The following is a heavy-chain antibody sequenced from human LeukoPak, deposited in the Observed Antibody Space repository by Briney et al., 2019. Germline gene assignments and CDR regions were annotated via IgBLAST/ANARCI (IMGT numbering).Heavy chain of an antibody. V-gene: IGHV4-34*01. CDR1: GGSFSGYY. CDR3: ARGRVENVLRYFDWLYYYMDV. CDR2: INHSGST. D-gene: IGHD3-9*01. Sequence: SETLSLTCAVYGGSFSGYYWSWIRQPPGKGLEWIGEINHSGSTNYNPSLKSRVTISVDTSRNQFSLKLSSVTAADTAVYYCARGRVENVLRYFDWLYYYMDVWGKGTTVTVSS. J-gene: IGHJ6*03.